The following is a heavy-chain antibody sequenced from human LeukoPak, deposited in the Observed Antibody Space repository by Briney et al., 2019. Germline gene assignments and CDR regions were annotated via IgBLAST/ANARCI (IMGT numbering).Heavy chain of an antibody. V-gene: IGHV4-59*01. J-gene: IGHJ6*02. CDR2: IYYSGST. CDR1: GGSISSYY. CDR3: ARETHDFWSGYPSSGMDV. D-gene: IGHD3-3*01. Sequence: PSETLSLTCTVSGGSISSYYWSWMRQPPGKGLEWIGYIYYSGSTNYNPSLKSRVTISVDTSKNQFSLKLSSVTAADTAVYYCARETHDFWSGYPSSGMDVWGQGTTVTVSS.